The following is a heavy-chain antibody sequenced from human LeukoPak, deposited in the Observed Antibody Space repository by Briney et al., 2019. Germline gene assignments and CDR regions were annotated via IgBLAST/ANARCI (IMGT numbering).Heavy chain of an antibody. CDR1: GFTFSSYE. V-gene: IGHV3-48*03. J-gene: IGHJ3*02. CDR2: ISSSGSTI. CDR3: ARATYQGESDAFDI. D-gene: IGHD3-10*01. Sequence: GGSLRLSCAASGFTFSSYEMNWVRQAPGKGLEWVSYISSSGSTIYYADSVKGQFTISRDNAKNSLYLQMNSLRAEDTAVYYCARATYQGESDAFDIWGQGTMVTVSS.